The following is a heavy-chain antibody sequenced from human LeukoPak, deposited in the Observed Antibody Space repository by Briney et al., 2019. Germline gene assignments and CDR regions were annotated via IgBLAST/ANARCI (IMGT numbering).Heavy chain of an antibody. V-gene: IGHV4-59*01. CDR2: FYNSGRS. D-gene: IGHD3-16*01. CDR1: DDSTSDYY. Sequence: SETLSLTCTVSDDSTSDYYRGWIRQPPGKGLEWIGYFYNSGRSTYNPSLKSRVTISADTSKNHFSLKLNSVTTADTAVYYCTRGAGWLIDYWGQGILVTVSS. J-gene: IGHJ4*02. CDR3: TRGAGWLIDY.